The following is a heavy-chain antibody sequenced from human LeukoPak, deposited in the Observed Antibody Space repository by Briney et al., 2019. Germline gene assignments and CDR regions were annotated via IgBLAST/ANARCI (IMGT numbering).Heavy chain of an antibody. Sequence: SQTLSLTCTVSGDSISSGDYYWTWIRQPPGKGLEWIGYIYYNGITYYNPSLKSRVIISVDQPKKQFSLKLSSLTAADTAVYYCAGAVTGYYLSHYYFPYWGRGNLVTVSS. CDR2: IYYNGIT. V-gene: IGHV4-30-4*01. CDR1: GDSISSGDYY. J-gene: IGHJ4*02. CDR3: AGAVTGYYLSHYYFPY. D-gene: IGHD3-9*01.